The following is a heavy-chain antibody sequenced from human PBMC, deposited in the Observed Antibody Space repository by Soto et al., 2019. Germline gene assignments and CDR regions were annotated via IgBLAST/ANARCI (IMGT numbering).Heavy chain of an antibody. CDR2: IYYSGST. Sequence: NPSETLSLTCTVSGGSISSYYWSWIRQPPGKGLEWIGYIYYSGSTNYNPSLKSRVTISVDTSKNQFSLKLTSVTAADTAVYYCARDRGSGWLTFDYWGQGTLVTVS. CDR3: ARDRGSGWLTFDY. J-gene: IGHJ4*02. CDR1: GGSISSYY. D-gene: IGHD6-19*01. V-gene: IGHV4-59*01.